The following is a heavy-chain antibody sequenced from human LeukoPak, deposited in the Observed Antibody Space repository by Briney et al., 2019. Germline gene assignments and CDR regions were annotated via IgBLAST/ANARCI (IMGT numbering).Heavy chain of an antibody. J-gene: IGHJ4*02. V-gene: IGHV3-23*01. CDR1: GFTFSNYA. D-gene: IGHD6-19*01. CDR3: ARRSGIAVAGAFDY. CDR2: ISGSGDST. Sequence: GGSLRLPCAASGFTFSNYAMRWVRQAPGKGLEWVSGISGSGDSTYYADSVKGRFTISRDNSKNTLYLQMNSLRAEDTAVYYCARRSGIAVAGAFDYWGQGTLVTVSS.